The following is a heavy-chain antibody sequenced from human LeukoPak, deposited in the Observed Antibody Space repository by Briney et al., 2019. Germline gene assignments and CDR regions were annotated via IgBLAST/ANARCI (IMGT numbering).Heavy chain of an antibody. CDR3: ARDKVIASAGTPNWFDP. CDR2: ISAWDGET. CDR1: GYIFNRYG. Sequence: ASVKVSCKAPGYIFNRYGISWVRQAPGQGLEWLGWISAWDGETYYEQKFRGRVTLTTDTSTSTAYMELRSLRSDDTAVYYCARDKVIASAGTPNWFDPWGQGTLVTVSS. J-gene: IGHJ5*02. V-gene: IGHV1-18*01. D-gene: IGHD6-13*01.